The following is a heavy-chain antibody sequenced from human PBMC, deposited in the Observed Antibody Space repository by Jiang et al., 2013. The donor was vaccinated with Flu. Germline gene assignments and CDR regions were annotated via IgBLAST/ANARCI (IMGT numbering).Heavy chain of an antibody. V-gene: IGHV3-48*03. Sequence: SYISSSGSTIYYADSVKGRFTISRDNAKNSLYLQMNSLRAEDTAVYYCARDSPLFDYWGQGTLVTVSS. CDR2: ISSSGSTI. J-gene: IGHJ4*02. CDR3: ARDSPLFDY.